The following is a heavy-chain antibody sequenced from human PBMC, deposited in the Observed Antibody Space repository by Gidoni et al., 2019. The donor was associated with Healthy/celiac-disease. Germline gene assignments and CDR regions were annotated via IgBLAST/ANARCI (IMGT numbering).Heavy chain of an antibody. Sequence: EVQLVESGGVVVQPGGSLSLSCAASGFTFDDYAMHWVRQAPGKGLEWVSLISWDGGRTYYADSVKGRFTISRDNSKNSLYLQMNSLRAEDTALYYCAKDLRRYYYYGMDVWGQGTTVTVSS. V-gene: IGHV3-43D*03. CDR3: AKDLRRYYYYGMDV. CDR2: ISWDGGRT. J-gene: IGHJ6*02. CDR1: GFTFDDYA.